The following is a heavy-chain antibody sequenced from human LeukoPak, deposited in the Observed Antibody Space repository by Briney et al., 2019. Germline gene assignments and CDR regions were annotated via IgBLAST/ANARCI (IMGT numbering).Heavy chain of an antibody. V-gene: IGHV3-9*01. CDR3: AKDTYYDSSGYYDY. CDR2: ISWNSGSI. J-gene: IGHJ4*02. Sequence: GGSLRLSCAASGFTFDDYAMHWVRQAPGKGLEWVSGISWNSGSIGYADSVKGRFTISRDNAKNSLYLQMSSLRAEDTALYYCAKDTYYDSSGYYDYWGQGTLVTVSS. D-gene: IGHD3-22*01. CDR1: GFTFDDYA.